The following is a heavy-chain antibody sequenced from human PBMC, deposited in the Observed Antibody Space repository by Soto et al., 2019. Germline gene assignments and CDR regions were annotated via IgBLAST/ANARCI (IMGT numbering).Heavy chain of an antibody. CDR3: ANTRRLGYCSGGSCYGAPYYYYYGMDV. D-gene: IGHD2-15*01. Sequence: ASVKVSCKASGGTFSSYAISWVRQAPGQGLEWMGGIIPIFGTANYAQKFQGRVTITADESTSTAYMELSSLRSEDTAVYYCANTRRLGYCSGGSCYGAPYYYYYGMDVWGQGTTVTVSS. CDR1: GGTFSSYA. CDR2: IIPIFGTA. V-gene: IGHV1-69*13. J-gene: IGHJ6*02.